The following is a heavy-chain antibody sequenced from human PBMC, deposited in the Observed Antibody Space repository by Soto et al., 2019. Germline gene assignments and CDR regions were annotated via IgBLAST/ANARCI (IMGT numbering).Heavy chain of an antibody. V-gene: IGHV2-70*11. D-gene: IGHD3-22*01. CDR1: GFSLSTSGMC. CDR2: IDWDDDK. Sequence: GSGPTLVNPTQTLTLTCTFTGFSLSTSGMCVSWIRQPPGKALEWLARIDWDDDKYYSTSLKTRLTISKDTSKTQVVLTMTNMDPVDTATYYCARIQFHGSSGPFDYSCQATLVTDSS. J-gene: IGHJ4*02. CDR3: ARIQFHGSSGPFDY.